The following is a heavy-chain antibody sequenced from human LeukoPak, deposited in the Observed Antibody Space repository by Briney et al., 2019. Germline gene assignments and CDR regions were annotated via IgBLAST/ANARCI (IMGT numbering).Heavy chain of an antibody. CDR3: ARDGEGATFDY. Sequence: PSETLSLTCTVSGGSISSYYWSWIRQPPGKGLEWIGYIYYSGSTNYNPSLKSRVTISVDTSKNQFSLKLSSVTAADTAVYYCARDGEGATFDYWGQGTLVTVSS. D-gene: IGHD1-26*01. CDR1: GGSISSYY. V-gene: IGHV4-59*01. J-gene: IGHJ4*02. CDR2: IYYSGST.